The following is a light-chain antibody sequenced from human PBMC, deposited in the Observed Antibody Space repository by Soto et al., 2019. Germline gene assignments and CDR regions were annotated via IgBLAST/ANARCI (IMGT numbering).Light chain of an antibody. Sequence: DIQMTQSPSSLSASVGDRVTITCRASESIANYLNWYQQKPGKAPNLLIYAASTLQTGVPSRFCGSGSGTDFTLTISSLQTEDFATYFCQQSYISPYTFGQGTKLDI. CDR2: AAS. V-gene: IGKV1-39*01. J-gene: IGKJ2*01. CDR3: QQSYISPYT. CDR1: ESIANY.